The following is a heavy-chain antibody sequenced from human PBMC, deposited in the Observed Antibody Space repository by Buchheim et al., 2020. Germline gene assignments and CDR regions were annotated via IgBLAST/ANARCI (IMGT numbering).Heavy chain of an antibody. D-gene: IGHD3-3*01. Sequence: EVQLVESGGGLVQPGGSLRLSCAASGFTFSSYSMNWVRQAPGKGLEWVSYISSSSSTIYYADSVKGRFTIIRDNAKNSLYLQMNSLRAEDTAVYYCARDRYDFWSGYYSSLGYYYGMDVWGQGTT. V-gene: IGHV3-48*04. CDR3: ARDRYDFWSGYYSSLGYYYGMDV. CDR2: ISSSSSTI. CDR1: GFTFSSYS. J-gene: IGHJ6*02.